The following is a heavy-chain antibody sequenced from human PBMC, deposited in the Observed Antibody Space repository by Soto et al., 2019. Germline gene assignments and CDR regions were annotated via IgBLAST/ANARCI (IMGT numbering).Heavy chain of an antibody. Sequence: SGPTLVKPTQTLTLTCTFSEFSLSTSGVAVGWIRQPPGKALEWLALIYGNDDKRYSPSLKSRLTITKDTSKNQVVLTMTNMDPVDTATYYCARRPQAYHGLSMDVWGQGTTVTVSS. D-gene: IGHD2-21*01. V-gene: IGHV2-5*01. CDR2: IYGNDDK. CDR1: EFSLSTSGVA. J-gene: IGHJ6*02. CDR3: ARRPQAYHGLSMDV.